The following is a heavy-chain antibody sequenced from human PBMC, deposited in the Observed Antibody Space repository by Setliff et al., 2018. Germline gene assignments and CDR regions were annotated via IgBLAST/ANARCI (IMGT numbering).Heavy chain of an antibody. CDR3: SRRGTGSYYDGSPYLTFDY. V-gene: IGHV4-38-2*01. D-gene: IGHD3-22*01. CDR1: GLSISSGYY. J-gene: IGHJ4*02. CDR2: IYRSGNT. Sequence: PSETLSLTCGVSGLSISSGYYWAWIRQPPGKGLEWIGSIYRSGNTYLNPSLKSRLTLSVDMSKNQFSMNLKSVTASDTAVYYCSRRGTGSYYDGSPYLTFDYWGQGILVTVSS.